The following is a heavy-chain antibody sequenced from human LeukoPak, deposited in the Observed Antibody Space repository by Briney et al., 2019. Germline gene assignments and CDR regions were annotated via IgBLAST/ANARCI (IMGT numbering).Heavy chain of an antibody. CDR1: GGSISPYY. Sequence: SETLSLTCTVSGGSISPYYWSWIRQPPGKGLEWIGYIQYSGSTYYNPSLKSRVTISVDTSKNQFSLKLSSVTAADTAVYYCARNPKLDENYYDSSGYYVFDYWGQGTLVTVSS. V-gene: IGHV4-59*08. D-gene: IGHD3-22*01. J-gene: IGHJ4*02. CDR2: IQYSGST. CDR3: ARNPKLDENYYDSSGYYVFDY.